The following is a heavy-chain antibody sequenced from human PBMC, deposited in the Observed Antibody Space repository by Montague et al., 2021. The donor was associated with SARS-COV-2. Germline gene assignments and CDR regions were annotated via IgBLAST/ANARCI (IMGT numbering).Heavy chain of an antibody. D-gene: IGHD4-17*01. V-gene: IGHV4-39*01. Sequence: SETLSLTCTVSGGSIRTSSYYWGWIRQPPGKGLDWIGGIYYSGSTYYNPSLKGRVTISVDTSKNQFSLKLSSVTAADTAVYYCAMRGGALDAFDIWGQGTMVIVSS. J-gene: IGHJ3*02. CDR1: GGSIRTSSYY. CDR3: AMRGGALDAFDI. CDR2: IYYSGST.